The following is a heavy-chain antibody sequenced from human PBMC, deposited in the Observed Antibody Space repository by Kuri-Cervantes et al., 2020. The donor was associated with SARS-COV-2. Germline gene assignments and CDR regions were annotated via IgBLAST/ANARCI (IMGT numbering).Heavy chain of an antibody. V-gene: IGHV3-30*02. D-gene: IGHD2-2*01. CDR3: AKDQDLVVVPPAMFGMDV. CDR1: GFTFSSYG. Sequence: GGSLRLSCAASGFTFSSYGMHWVRQAPGKGLEWVAVIWYDGSNKYYADSVKGRFTICRDNSKNTLYLQMNSQRAEDTAVYYCAKDQDLVVVPPAMFGMDVWGQGTTVTVSS. J-gene: IGHJ6*02. CDR2: IWYDGSNK.